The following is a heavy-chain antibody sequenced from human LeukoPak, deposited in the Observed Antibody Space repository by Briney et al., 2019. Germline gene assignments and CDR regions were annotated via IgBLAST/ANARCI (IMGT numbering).Heavy chain of an antibody. Sequence: SETLSLTCAVYGGSFSGYYWSWIRQPPGKGLEWIGEINHSGSTNYNPSLKSRVTISVDTSKNQFSLKLSSATAADTAVYYCARQPAWNYYGSGSFDFDYWGQGTLVTVSS. J-gene: IGHJ4*02. D-gene: IGHD3-10*01. CDR2: INHSGST. CDR3: ARQPAWNYYGSGSFDFDY. V-gene: IGHV4-34*01. CDR1: GGSFSGYY.